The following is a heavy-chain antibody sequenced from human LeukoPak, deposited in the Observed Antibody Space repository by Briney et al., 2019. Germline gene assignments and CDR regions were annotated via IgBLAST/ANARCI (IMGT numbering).Heavy chain of an antibody. D-gene: IGHD6-6*01. Sequence: SETLSLTCTVSGGSISSGGYYWSWIRQPPGKGLEWIGYIYHSGSTYYNPTLKSRVTISVDRSKNQFSLKLSSVTAADTAVYYCARNPLLEYSSSPTNYYYYYMDVWGKGTTVTVSS. CDR3: ARNPLLEYSSSPTNYYYYYMDV. CDR1: GGSISSGGYY. V-gene: IGHV4-30-2*01. CDR2: IYHSGST. J-gene: IGHJ6*03.